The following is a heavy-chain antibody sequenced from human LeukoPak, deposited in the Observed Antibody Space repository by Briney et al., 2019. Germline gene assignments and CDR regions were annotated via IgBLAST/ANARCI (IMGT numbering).Heavy chain of an antibody. J-gene: IGHJ5*02. V-gene: IGHV4-4*07. Sequence: SETLSLTCTVSGGSISSYYWSWIRQPAGKGLEWIGRIYTSGSTNYNPSLKSRVTMSVDTSKNQFSLKLSSVTAADTAVYYCARDVGIAAAGTGSWFDPWGQGTLVTVSS. D-gene: IGHD6-13*01. CDR2: IYTSGST. CDR3: ARDVGIAAAGTGSWFDP. CDR1: GGSISSYY.